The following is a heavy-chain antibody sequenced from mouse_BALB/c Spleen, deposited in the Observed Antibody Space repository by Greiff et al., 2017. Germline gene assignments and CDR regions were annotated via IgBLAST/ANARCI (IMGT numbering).Heavy chain of an antibody. V-gene: IGHV2-2*02. CDR1: GFSLTSYG. CDR3: AKRGVRGYFDV. CDR2: IWSGGST. J-gene: IGHJ1*01. Sequence: QVQLKESGPGLVQPSQSLSITCTVSGFSLTSYGVHWVRQSPGKGLEWLGVIWSGGSTDYNAAFISRLSISKDNSKSQVFFKMNSLQANDTAIYYCAKRGVRGYFDVWGAGTTVTVSS. D-gene: IGHD2-14*01.